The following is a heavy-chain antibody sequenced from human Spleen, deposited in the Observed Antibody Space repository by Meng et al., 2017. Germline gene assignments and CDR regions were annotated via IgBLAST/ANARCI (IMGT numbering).Heavy chain of an antibody. D-gene: IGHD4-11*01. J-gene: IGHJ4*02. CDR3: ARGPTTMAHDFDY. V-gene: IGHV4-34*01. CDR1: GGSFSDYY. Sequence: GQLQQWGAGLLKPSETLSLTCFVSGGSFSDYYWSWIRQPPGKGLEWIGEINHSGSTNYNLSLESRATISVDTSQNNLSLKLSSVTAADSAVYYCARGPTTMAHDFDYWGQGTLVTVSS. CDR2: INHSGST.